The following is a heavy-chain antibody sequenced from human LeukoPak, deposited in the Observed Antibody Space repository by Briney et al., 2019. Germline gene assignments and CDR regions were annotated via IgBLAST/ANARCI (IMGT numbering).Heavy chain of an antibody. J-gene: IGHJ3*02. D-gene: IGHD3-3*01. CDR1: GYSISSGTYY. CDR3: ARAEYDFWSGARNDAFDI. CDR2: ISTSGST. V-gene: IGHV4-61*02. Sequence: SQTLSLTCTVSGYSISSGTYYWTWIRQPAGKGLEWIGRISTSGSTNYNPSLKSRVTISLDTSKNQFSLKLSSVTAADTAVYYCARAEYDFWSGARNDAFDIWGQGTMVTVSS.